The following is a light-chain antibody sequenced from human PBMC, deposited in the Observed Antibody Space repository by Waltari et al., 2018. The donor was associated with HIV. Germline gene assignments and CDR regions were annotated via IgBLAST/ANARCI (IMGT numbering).Light chain of an antibody. CDR3: AAWDDSLSGYV. V-gene: IGLV1-47*01. Sequence: QSVLTQPPSASGTPGQRVTISCSGSSSNIGRHYVYWYQQLPGTTPKLLIHRNNQRPSGVPDRLSGSKACTSASLAISGLRSEEEADYYCAAWDDSLSGYVFGTGTKVTVL. CDR2: RNN. CDR1: SSNIGRHY. J-gene: IGLJ1*01.